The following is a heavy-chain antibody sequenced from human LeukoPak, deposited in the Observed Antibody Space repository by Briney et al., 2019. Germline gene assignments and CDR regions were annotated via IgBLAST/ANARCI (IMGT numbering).Heavy chain of an antibody. CDR2: IIPIFGTA. CDR3: ARDGAGTGAFDY. D-gene: IGHD3/OR15-3a*01. V-gene: IGHV1-69*05. Sequence: GASVKVSCKASGGTFSSYAISWVRQAPGQGLEWMGGIIPIFGTANYAQKFQGRVTITTNESTSTAYMELSSLRSEDTAVYYCARDGAGTGAFDYWGQGTLVTVSS. CDR1: GGTFSSYA. J-gene: IGHJ4*02.